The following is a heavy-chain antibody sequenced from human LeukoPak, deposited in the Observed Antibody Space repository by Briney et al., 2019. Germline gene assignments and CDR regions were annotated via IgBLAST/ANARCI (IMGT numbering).Heavy chain of an antibody. Sequence: GGSLRLSCAASGFTFSSYAMNWVRQAPGKGLEWVSAISATGGSTYYADSVKGRFTISRDNSKDTLYLQMNSLRAEDTAVYYCAKRVAASSGANDYWGQGTLVTVSS. CDR1: GFTFSSYA. D-gene: IGHD5-18*01. J-gene: IGHJ4*02. CDR2: ISATGGST. CDR3: AKRVAASSGANDY. V-gene: IGHV3-23*01.